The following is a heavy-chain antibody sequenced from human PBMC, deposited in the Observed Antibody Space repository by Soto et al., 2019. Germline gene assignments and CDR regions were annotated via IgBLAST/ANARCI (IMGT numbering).Heavy chain of an antibody. CDR3: ASVVPASYYYYGMDV. V-gene: IGHV4-34*01. J-gene: IGHJ6*02. Sequence: SETLSLTCAVYGGSFSGYYWSWIRQPPGKGLEWIGEINHSGSTNYNPSLKSRVTISVDTSKNQFSLKLSSVTAADTAVYYCASVVPASYYYYGMDVWGQGTTVTVSS. CDR2: INHSGST. D-gene: IGHD2-2*01. CDR1: GGSFSGYY.